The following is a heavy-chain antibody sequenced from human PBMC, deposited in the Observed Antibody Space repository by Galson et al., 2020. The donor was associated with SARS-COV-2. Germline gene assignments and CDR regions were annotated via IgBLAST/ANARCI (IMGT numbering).Heavy chain of an antibody. D-gene: IGHD3-22*01. CDR3: ARGGHVRLYDSGGFYLMEY. Sequence: ASVKVSCKASGYIFTNYHIHWVRQAPGQGLEWMGLINPSGGSTNYARRFQDRVTMTRDTSTSTVYMDLSSLKSEDTAVYYCARGGHVRLYDSGGFYLMEYWGQGSLVAVAS. J-gene: IGHJ4*02. V-gene: IGHV1-46*03. CDR1: GYIFTNYH. CDR2: INPSGGST.